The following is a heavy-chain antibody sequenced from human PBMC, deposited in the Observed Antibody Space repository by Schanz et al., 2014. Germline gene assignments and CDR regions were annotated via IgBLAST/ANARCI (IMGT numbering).Heavy chain of an antibody. J-gene: IGHJ2*01. CDR1: GFTFSIYA. Sequence: DVHLLESGGGLVQPGGSLRLSCAASGFTFSIYAMHWVRQAPGKGLEYVSAISHDGYSTYYADSVKGRFTISRDNSKNTLYLQMNSLRAGDAAVYYCAKDLGVDCGDGCFNWYFDLWGRGTLVTVSS. D-gene: IGHD2-21*02. CDR2: ISHDGYST. CDR3: AKDLGVDCGDGCFNWYFDL. V-gene: IGHV3-64D*06.